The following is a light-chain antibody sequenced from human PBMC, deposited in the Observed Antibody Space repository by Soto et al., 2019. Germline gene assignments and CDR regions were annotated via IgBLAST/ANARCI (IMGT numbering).Light chain of an antibody. CDR1: SSDVGGYNY. CDR2: EVS. J-gene: IGLJ3*02. Sequence: QSALTQPPSASGSPGQSVTISCTGTSSDVGGYNYVSWYQQHPGKAPKLMICEVSKRPSGVPDRFSGSKSGNTASLTVSGLQAEDEADYYCSSYAGSNLWVFGGGTKVTVL. V-gene: IGLV2-8*01. CDR3: SSYAGSNLWV.